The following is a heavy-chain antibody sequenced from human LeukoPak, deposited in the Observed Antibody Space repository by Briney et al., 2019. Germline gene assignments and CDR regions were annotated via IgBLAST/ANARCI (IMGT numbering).Heavy chain of an antibody. J-gene: IGHJ4*02. D-gene: IGHD3-22*01. Sequence: KPGGSLRLSCAASGFTFSNAWMSWVRQAPGKGLEWVGPIKSKTDGGTTDYAAPVKGRFTISRDDSKNTLYLQMNSLKTEDTAVYYCTTGGGTNTYYYDSSGPRWGQGTLVTVSS. CDR1: GFTFSNAW. CDR3: TTGGGTNTYYYDSSGPR. V-gene: IGHV3-15*01. CDR2: IKSKTDGGTT.